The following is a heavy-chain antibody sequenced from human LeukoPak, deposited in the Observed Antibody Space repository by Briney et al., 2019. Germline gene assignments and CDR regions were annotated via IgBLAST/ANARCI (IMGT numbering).Heavy chain of an antibody. Sequence: GASVKVSCKASGYTFTSYDINWVRQATGQGLEWMGWMNPNSGNTGYAQKFQGRVTITRNTSISTAYLELSSLTFEDTAVYYCARGPSSGWYWGQGTLVTVSS. J-gene: IGHJ4*02. CDR2: MNPNSGNT. V-gene: IGHV1-8*03. D-gene: IGHD6-19*01. CDR3: ARGPSSGWY. CDR1: GYTFTSYD.